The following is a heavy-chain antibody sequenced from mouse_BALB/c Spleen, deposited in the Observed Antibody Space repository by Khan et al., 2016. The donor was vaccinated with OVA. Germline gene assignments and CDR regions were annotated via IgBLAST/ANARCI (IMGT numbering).Heavy chain of an antibody. Sequence: EVQLQESGTVLARPGASVKMSCKASGYTFTSYWMHWVKQRPGQGLEWIGGIFPGNNDTNYNQRFKGRAKLTAVTSASTANMQLNSLTNEASAVYYWTRAGYEAFAYWGQGALVTVSA. CDR1: GYTFTSYW. J-gene: IGHJ3*01. D-gene: IGHD3-1*01. CDR3: TRAGYEAFAY. CDR2: IFPGNNDT. V-gene: IGHV1-5*01.